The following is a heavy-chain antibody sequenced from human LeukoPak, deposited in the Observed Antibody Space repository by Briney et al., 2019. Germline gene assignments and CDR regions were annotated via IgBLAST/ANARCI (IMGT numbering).Heavy chain of an antibody. Sequence: GGSLRLSCAASGFTFSSYAMHWVRQAPGKGLEWVAVISYDGSNKYYADSVKGRFTISRDNSKNTLYLQMNSLRAEDTAVYYCARMTTVTTLLAFYAFDIWGQGTMVTVSS. CDR2: ISYDGSNK. D-gene: IGHD4-17*01. V-gene: IGHV3-30-3*01. J-gene: IGHJ3*02. CDR3: ARMTTVTTLLAFYAFDI. CDR1: GFTFSSYA.